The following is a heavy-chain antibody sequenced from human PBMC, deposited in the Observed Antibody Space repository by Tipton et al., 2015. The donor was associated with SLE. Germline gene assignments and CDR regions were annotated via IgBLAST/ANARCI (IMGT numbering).Heavy chain of an antibody. V-gene: IGHV3-7*01. CDR1: GFTFGSYW. CDR2: IKEDGNEK. Sequence: SLRLSCAASGFTFGSYWMSWVRQAPGKGLEWVADIKEDGNEKYYVDSVKGRFTTSRDNAKNSLYLQMNSLRAEDTAVYYCATHSGYIDYWGQGPLVTVSS. J-gene: IGHJ4*02. CDR3: ATHSGYIDY. D-gene: IGHD1-26*01.